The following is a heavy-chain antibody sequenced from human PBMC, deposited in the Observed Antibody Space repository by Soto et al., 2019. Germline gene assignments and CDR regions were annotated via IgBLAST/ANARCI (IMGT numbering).Heavy chain of an antibody. J-gene: IGHJ6*02. CDR1: RFTYRIYW. CDR2: IKQDGTEK. V-gene: IGHV3-7*03. D-gene: IGHD1-1*01. CDR3: ARCNGNYYYYYGMDV. Sequence: GGSLRLSCAASRFTYRIYWMSWVRQAPGKGLEWVANIKQDGTEKYYVDSVKGRFSISRDNAKNSLYLQMNSLRADDTAVYYCARCNGNYYYYYGMDVWGQGTTVTVSS.